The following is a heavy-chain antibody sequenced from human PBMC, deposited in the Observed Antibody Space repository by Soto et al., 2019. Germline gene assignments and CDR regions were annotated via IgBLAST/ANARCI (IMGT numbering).Heavy chain of an antibody. V-gene: IGHV4-4*07. CDR2: ISDNGNN. J-gene: IGHJ3*02. Sequence: SETLSLTCTVSGGPINNYYWWSWIRQSAGKGLEYIGRISDNGNNNYNPSLRSRVTMSVDTSKDQFSLKLSSVTAADTAMYYCARLQFPDVTGAFDIWGQGTMVTVSS. CDR1: GGPINNYY. D-gene: IGHD2-21*01. CDR3: ARLQFPDVTGAFDI.